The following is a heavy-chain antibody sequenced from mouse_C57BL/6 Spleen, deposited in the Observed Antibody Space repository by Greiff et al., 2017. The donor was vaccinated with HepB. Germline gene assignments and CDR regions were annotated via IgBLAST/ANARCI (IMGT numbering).Heavy chain of an antibody. J-gene: IGHJ1*03. CDR3: TRVVVDV. CDR2: IDPETGGT. V-gene: IGHV1-15*01. D-gene: IGHD1-1*01. Sequence: VKLQESGAELVRPGASVTLSCKASGYTFTDYEMHWVKQTPVHGLEWIGAIDPETGGTAYNQKFKGKAILTADKSSSTAYMELRSLTSEDSAVYYCTRVVVDVWGTGTTVTVSS. CDR1: GYTFTDYE.